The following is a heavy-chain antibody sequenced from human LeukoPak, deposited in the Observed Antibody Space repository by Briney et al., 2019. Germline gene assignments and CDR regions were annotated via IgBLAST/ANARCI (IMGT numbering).Heavy chain of an antibody. CDR2: IYHSGST. D-gene: IGHD1-1*01. CDR1: GYSISSGYY. Sequence: KPSETLSLTCTVSGYSISSGYYWGWIRQPPGKGLEWIGSIYHSGSTYYNSSLKSRVTISVDTSKNQFSLKLSSVTAADTAVYYCARGYRFYFDYWGQGTLVTVSS. CDR3: ARGYRFYFDY. V-gene: IGHV4-38-2*02. J-gene: IGHJ4*02.